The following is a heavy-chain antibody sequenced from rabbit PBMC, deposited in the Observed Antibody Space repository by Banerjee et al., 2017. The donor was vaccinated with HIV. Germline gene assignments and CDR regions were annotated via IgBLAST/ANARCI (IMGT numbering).Heavy chain of an antibody. CDR1: GFDFSDYY. CDR2: IYAVSGYT. V-gene: IGHV1S45*01. J-gene: IGHJ4*01. D-gene: IGHD4-1*01. CDR3: ARDLAGVTGWNFGL. Sequence: EQLKESGGGLVTPGGTLTLSCKASGFDFSDYYMTWVRQAPGKGLEWIGIIYAVSGYTAYANWVNGRFTISKTSSTTVTLQMTSLTAADTATYFCARDLAGVTGWNFGLWGPGTLVTVS.